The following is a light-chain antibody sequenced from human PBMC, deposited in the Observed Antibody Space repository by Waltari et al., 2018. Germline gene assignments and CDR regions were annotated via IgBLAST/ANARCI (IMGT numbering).Light chain of an antibody. V-gene: IGLV2-11*01. J-gene: IGLJ1*01. Sequence: QSALTQPASVSGSPGQSVTISCTGTSRDVGASQYVSWFQQLPGNAPKLLIYDVTERPPGVPDRFSGSKSANTASLTISGLQAEDEADYYCCSYVDTYTYVFGPGTRVIVL. CDR2: DVT. CDR3: CSYVDTYTYV. CDR1: SRDVGASQY.